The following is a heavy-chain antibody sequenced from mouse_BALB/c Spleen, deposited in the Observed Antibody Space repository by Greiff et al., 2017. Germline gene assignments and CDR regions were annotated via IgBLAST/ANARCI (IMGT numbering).Heavy chain of an antibody. CDR3: ASSITTGFAY. CDR1: GFNIKDTY. V-gene: IGHV14-3*02. Sequence: EVQRVESGAELVKPGASVKLSCTASGFNIKDTYMHWVKQRPEQGLEWIGRIDPANGNTKYDPKFQGKATITADTSSNTAYLQLSSLTSEDTAVYYCASSITTGFAYWGQGTLVTVSA. J-gene: IGHJ3*01. CDR2: IDPANGNT. D-gene: IGHD2-4*01.